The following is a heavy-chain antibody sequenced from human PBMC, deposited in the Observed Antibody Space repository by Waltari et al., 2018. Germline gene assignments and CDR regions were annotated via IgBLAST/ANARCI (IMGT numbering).Heavy chain of an antibody. CDR1: GGSFSGYY. V-gene: IGHV4-34*01. Sequence: QVQLQQWGAGLLKPSETLSLTCAVYGGSFSGYYWSWIRQPPGKGLEWIGEINHSGSTNDNPSLKSRVTISVDTSKNQFSLKLSSVTAADTAVYYCARGYSSSWYTVDYWGQGTLVTVSS. D-gene: IGHD6-13*01. CDR3: ARGYSSSWYTVDY. J-gene: IGHJ4*02. CDR2: INHSGST.